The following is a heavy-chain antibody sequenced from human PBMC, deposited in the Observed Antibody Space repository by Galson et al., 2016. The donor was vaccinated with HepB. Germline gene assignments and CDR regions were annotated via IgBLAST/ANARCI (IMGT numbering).Heavy chain of an antibody. CDR2: IYHSGSS. V-gene: IGHV4-30-2*01. Sequence: TLSLTCAVSGDSISSGGYSWSWIRQPPGKGLEWIGYIYHSGSSYYNPSLKSRVTISVDRSKNQFSLKLSSVTAAATAVYYCARTCGSGSATGFDSWGQGTLVTVSS. J-gene: IGHJ4*02. CDR1: GDSISSGGYS. CDR3: ARTCGSGSATGFDS. D-gene: IGHD3-10*01.